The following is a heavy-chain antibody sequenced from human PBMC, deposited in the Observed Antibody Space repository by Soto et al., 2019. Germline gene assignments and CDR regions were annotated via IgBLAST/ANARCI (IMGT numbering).Heavy chain of an antibody. V-gene: IGHV4-59*08. CDR1: GGSISSYY. CDR2: IYYSGST. J-gene: IGHJ5*02. CDR3: ARAPSSVPPSARPLINWFDP. D-gene: IGHD2-2*01. Sequence: SETLSLTCTVSGGSISSYYWSWIRQPPGKGLEWIGYIYYSGSTNYNPSLKSRVTISVDTSKNQFSLKLSSVTAADTAVYYCARAPSSVPPSARPLINWFDPWGQGTLVTVSS.